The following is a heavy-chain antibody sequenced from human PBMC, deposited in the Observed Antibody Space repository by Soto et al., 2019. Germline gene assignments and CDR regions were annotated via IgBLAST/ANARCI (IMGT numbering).Heavy chain of an antibody. CDR1: GFTFSSYG. Sequence: GGSLRLSCAASGFTFSSYGMHWVRQAPGKGLEWVAVISYDGSNKYYADSVKGRFTISRDNSKNTPYLQMNSLRAEDTAAYYCAKEVQLWSYYFDYWGQGTLVTVSS. J-gene: IGHJ4*02. D-gene: IGHD5-18*01. CDR3: AKEVQLWSYYFDY. CDR2: ISYDGSNK. V-gene: IGHV3-30*18.